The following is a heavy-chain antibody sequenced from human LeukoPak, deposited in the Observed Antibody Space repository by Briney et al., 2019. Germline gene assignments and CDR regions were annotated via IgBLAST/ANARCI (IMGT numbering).Heavy chain of an antibody. J-gene: IGHJ4*02. CDR1: GFTFSSYW. CDR2: IKQDGSEK. CDR3: AREQDIVVVPAATDY. Sequence: PGGSLRLSCAASGFTFSSYWMGWVRQAPGKGLEWVANIKQDGSEKYYVDSVKGRFTISRDNAKNSLYLQMNSLRAEDTAVYYCAREQDIVVVPAATDYWGQGTLVTVSS. V-gene: IGHV3-7*01. D-gene: IGHD2-2*01.